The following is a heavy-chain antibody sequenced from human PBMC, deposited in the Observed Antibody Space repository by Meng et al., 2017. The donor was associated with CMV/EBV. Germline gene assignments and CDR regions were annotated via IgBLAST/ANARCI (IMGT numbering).Heavy chain of an antibody. CDR1: GFTFSNGW. J-gene: IGHJ4*02. CDR2: IKSKSVGGTT. CDR3: TTEYYGSEFIY. D-gene: IGHD3-10*01. V-gene: IGHV3-15*01. Sequence: LSLTCVASGFTFSNGWMNWVRQAPGKGLEWVARIKSKSVGGTTDYAAPVMGRFSISRDDSKNTLHLQMNSLKIEDTAVYYCTTEYYGSEFIYWGQGTMVTVSS.